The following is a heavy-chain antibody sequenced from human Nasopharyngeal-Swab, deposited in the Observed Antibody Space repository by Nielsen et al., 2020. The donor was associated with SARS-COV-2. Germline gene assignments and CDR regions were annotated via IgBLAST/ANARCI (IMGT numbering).Heavy chain of an antibody. CDR3: TCAPETTTHPAY. CDR2: SRDKANGYTT. CDR1: GFTLCDHY. Sequence: GESLKISCVSSGFTLCDHYMDWVRQSPGKGLEWVGRSRDKANGYTTEYAASVKGRFTISRDDSKNSLYMQMNSLQTEDTAVYYRTCAPETTTHPAYWGQGTLVTVSS. D-gene: IGHD4-17*01. V-gene: IGHV3-72*01. J-gene: IGHJ4*02.